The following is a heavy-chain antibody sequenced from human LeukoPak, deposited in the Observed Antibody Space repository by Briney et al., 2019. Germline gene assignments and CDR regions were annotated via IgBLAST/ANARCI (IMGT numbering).Heavy chain of an antibody. CDR2: ISGSGGST. D-gene: IGHD3-22*01. CDR3: AKDTYYYDSSGYYPFDY. V-gene: IGHV3-23*01. CDR1: GFTFSSYA. J-gene: IGHJ4*02. Sequence: PGASLRVSCAASGFTFSSYAMSWVRQAPGKGLEWVSAISGSGGSTYYADSVKGRFTISRDNSKNTLYLQMNSLRAEDTAVYYCAKDTYYYDSSGYYPFDYWGQGTLVTVPS.